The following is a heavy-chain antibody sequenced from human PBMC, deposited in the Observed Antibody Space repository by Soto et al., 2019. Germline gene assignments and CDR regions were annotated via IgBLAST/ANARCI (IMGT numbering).Heavy chain of an antibody. CDR2: IIPIFGTA. CDR3: ARDRSTSSGYYPYWFDP. CDR1: GGTFSSYA. V-gene: IGHV1-69*12. Sequence: QVQLVQSGAEVKKPGSSVKVSCKASGGTFSSYAISWVRQAPGQGLEWMGEIIPIFGTANYAQKFQGRVTITAVESTSMAYMELSSLRSEDTAVYYCARDRSTSSGYYPYWFDPWGQGTLVTVSS. J-gene: IGHJ5*02. D-gene: IGHD3-22*01.